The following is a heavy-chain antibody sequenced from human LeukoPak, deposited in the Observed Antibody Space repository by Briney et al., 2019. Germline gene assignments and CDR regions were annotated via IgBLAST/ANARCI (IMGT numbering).Heavy chain of an antibody. V-gene: IGHV1-69*05. CDR1: GGTFSSYA. CDR3: AGVRIAAAGTGNYYYYMDV. D-gene: IGHD6-13*01. CDR2: IIPIFGTA. Sequence: SVKVSCKASGGTFSSYAISWVRQAPGQGLEWMGGIIPIFGTANYAQKFQGRVTITTDESTSTAYMELSSLRSEDTAVYYCAGVRIAAAGTGNYYYYMDVWGKGTTVTVSS. J-gene: IGHJ6*03.